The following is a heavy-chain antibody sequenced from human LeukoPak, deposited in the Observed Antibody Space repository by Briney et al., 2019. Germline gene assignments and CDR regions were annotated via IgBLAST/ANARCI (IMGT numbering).Heavy chain of an antibody. CDR3: ARHWGSYGAIYGMDV. Sequence: AGGSLRLSCAASGFAFSSYWMSWVPQAQGKGREWVSNLKQDGSEKYYVDSVKGRFTISRDNAKNSLYLQMNSLRAEDTAVYYCARHWGSYGAIYGMDVWGQGTTVTVSS. V-gene: IGHV3-7*05. CDR1: GFAFSSYW. D-gene: IGHD3-16*01. J-gene: IGHJ6*02. CDR2: LKQDGSEK.